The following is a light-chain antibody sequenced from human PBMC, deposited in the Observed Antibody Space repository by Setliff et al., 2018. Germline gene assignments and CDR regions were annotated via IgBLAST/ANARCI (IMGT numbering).Light chain of an antibody. CDR3: AAWDDSLNADVL. CDR2: RNN. Sequence: QSVLTQPPSASGTPGQRVTISCSGSSSNIGSNTVNWYQQLPGTAPKLLIYRNNQRPSGVPDRFPGSKSGTSASLAISGLQSEDEADYYCAAWDDSLNADVLFGGGTKVTVL. J-gene: IGLJ2*01. V-gene: IGLV1-44*01. CDR1: SSNIGSNT.